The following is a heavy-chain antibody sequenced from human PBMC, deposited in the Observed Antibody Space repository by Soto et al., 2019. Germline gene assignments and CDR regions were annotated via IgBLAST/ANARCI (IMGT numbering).Heavy chain of an antibody. CDR2: INAGNGNT. D-gene: IGHD1-26*01. CDR1: GYTFTSYA. J-gene: IGHJ4*02. V-gene: IGHV1-3*01. CDR3: ARDTLIVGANRPHY. Sequence: QVQLVQSGAEVKKPGASVKVSCKASGYTFTSYAMHWVRQAPGQRLEWMGWINAGNGNTKYSQKFQGRVTITRDTSASTAYMEISSLRSEDTAVYYCARDTLIVGANRPHYWVLGTLITVSS.